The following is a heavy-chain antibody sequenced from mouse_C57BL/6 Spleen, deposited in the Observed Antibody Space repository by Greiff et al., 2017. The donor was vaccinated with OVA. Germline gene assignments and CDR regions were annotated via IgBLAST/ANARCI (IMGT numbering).Heavy chain of an antibody. CDR1: GYTFTSYW. D-gene: IGHD1-1*01. CDR2: IHPSDSDT. J-gene: IGHJ4*01. Sequence: VQLQQPGAELVKPGASVKVSCKASGYTFTSYWMHWVKQRPGQGLEWIGRIHPSDSDTNYNQKFKGKATLTVDKSSSTAYMQLSSLTSEDSAVYYCAIESLYYYGSSYAMDYWGQGTSVTVSS. V-gene: IGHV1-74*01. CDR3: AIESLYYYGSSYAMDY.